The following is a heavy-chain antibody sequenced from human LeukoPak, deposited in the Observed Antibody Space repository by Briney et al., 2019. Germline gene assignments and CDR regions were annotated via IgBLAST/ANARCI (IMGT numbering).Heavy chain of an antibody. V-gene: IGHV4-34*01. CDR1: GGSVSGYY. D-gene: IGHD3-22*01. CDR3: ARERDSSGYYFH. Sequence: PSETLSLTCAVYGGSVSGYYWSWIRQPPGKGLEWIGEIKHDGSTKYNSSLKSRVTISIDTSKNQFSLKLSSVTAADTAVYYCARERDSSGYYFHWGQGTLVTVSS. J-gene: IGHJ4*02. CDR2: IKHDGST.